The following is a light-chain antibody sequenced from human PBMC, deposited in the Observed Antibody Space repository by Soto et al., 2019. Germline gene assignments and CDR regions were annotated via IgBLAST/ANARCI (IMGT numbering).Light chain of an antibody. V-gene: IGLV2-23*02. J-gene: IGLJ3*02. Sequence: QSALTQPASVSGSPGQSITISCTGTRSDVGIYNLVSWYQQHPAKGLKLMIHEVSKRPSGASNRFSGSKSCNTASLTISGLQAEDEADYYCCPYAGSGTLVFGGGTKVTVL. CDR1: RSDVGIYNL. CDR3: CPYAGSGTLV. CDR2: EVS.